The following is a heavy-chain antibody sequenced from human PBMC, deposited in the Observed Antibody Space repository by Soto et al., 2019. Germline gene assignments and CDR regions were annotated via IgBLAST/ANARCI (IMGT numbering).Heavy chain of an antibody. Sequence: QVQLVQSGAEVKKPGASVKVSCKASGYTFTSYDINWVRQATGQGLEWMGWMNPNSGNTGYAQKFQGRVTVTRNTSISTAYMELSSLRSEDTAVYYCARGVDTAMVTTHYYYGMDVWGQGTTVTVSS. CDR3: ARGVDTAMVTTHYYYGMDV. J-gene: IGHJ6*02. V-gene: IGHV1-8*01. D-gene: IGHD5-18*01. CDR1: GYTFTSYD. CDR2: MNPNSGNT.